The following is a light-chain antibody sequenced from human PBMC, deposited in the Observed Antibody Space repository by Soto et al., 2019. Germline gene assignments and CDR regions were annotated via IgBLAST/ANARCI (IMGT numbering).Light chain of an antibody. V-gene: IGKV3-11*01. Sequence: IVLTQSPGTLSLSPGDTTTLSCRASQSFSSRYLAWYQQKSGQPPRLLIYDASYRATGIPARFSGSGSGTDFTLTISSLEPEDFAVYYCQQRGDWPLYTFGQGTKLEIK. CDR1: QSFSSRY. J-gene: IGKJ2*01. CDR3: QQRGDWPLYT. CDR2: DAS.